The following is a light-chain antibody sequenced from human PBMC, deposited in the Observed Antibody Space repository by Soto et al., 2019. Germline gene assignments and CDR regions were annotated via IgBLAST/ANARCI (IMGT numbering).Light chain of an antibody. J-gene: IGKJ5*01. Sequence: VMTQTPLSLSVTPGQPASISCKSSRSLLDSDGKTYLYWYLQKPGQPPQLLIYEVSKRFSGVPDRFSGSGSGTVFKLEISRVEAEDVGVFECMQRTQLPITFGQGTRLEIK. CDR3: MQRTQLPIT. V-gene: IGKV2D-29*01. CDR2: EVS. CDR1: RSLLDSDGKTY.